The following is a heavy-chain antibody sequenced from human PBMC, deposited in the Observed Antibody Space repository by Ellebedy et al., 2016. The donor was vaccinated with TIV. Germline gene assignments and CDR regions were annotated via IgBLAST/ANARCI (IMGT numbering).Heavy chain of an antibody. V-gene: IGHV3-48*01. D-gene: IGHD6-19*01. CDR1: TFPFSRFG. CDR2: ISLSSTTT. CDR3: ARAPPGSGPDY. J-gene: IGHJ4*02. Sequence: GESLKISXSASTFPFSRFGMNWVRQAPGKGLEWVSYISLSSTTTYYADSVKGRFTISRDNSKNTLYLQMNSLRAEDTALYYCARAPPGSGPDYWGQGTLVIVSS.